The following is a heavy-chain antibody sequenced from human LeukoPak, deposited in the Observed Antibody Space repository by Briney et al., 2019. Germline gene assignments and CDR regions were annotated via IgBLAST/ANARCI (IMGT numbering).Heavy chain of an antibody. D-gene: IGHD3-9*01. J-gene: IGHJ4*02. CDR1: GFTFTSSA. CDR3: AADDGDILTAPGDY. CDR2: IVVGSGNT. V-gene: IGHV1-58*01. Sequence: SVKVSCKASGFTFTSSAVQWVRQARGRRLEWIGWIVVGSGNTNYAQKFQERVTITRDMSTSTAYMELSSLRSEDTAVYYCAADDGDILTAPGDYWCQGTLVTVSS.